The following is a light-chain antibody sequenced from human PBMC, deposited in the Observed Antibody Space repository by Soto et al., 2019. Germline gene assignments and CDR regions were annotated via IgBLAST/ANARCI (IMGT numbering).Light chain of an antibody. CDR3: SSYTSASTPLV. CDR2: DVS. CDR1: GSDVGGYNY. V-gene: IGLV2-14*01. Sequence: QSALTQPASVSGSPGQSITISCTGTGSDVGGYNYVSWYQQHPGKAPKVMIYDVSNRPSGVSNRFSGSKSGNTASLTISGLLAEDEADYYCSSYTSASTPLVFGGGTKLTVL. J-gene: IGLJ2*01.